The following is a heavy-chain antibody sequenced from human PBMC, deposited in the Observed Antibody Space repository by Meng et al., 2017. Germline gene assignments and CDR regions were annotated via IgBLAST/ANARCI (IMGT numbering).Heavy chain of an antibody. J-gene: IGHJ4*02. V-gene: IGHV6-1*01. CDR1: GNLVSLNIPA. D-gene: IGHD2-15*01. Sequence: QLHLLCRVLVTPPHTRSPTRAISGNLVSLNIPAGIWFRQSPSRDLEWLRRTYNRSKWYNDYAGSVKSLITINPDTSKNQFSLQLNSVTPEDTAVYYCARLAQDRYFDYWGQGTLVTVSS. CDR2: TYNRSKWYN. CDR3: ARLAQDRYFDY.